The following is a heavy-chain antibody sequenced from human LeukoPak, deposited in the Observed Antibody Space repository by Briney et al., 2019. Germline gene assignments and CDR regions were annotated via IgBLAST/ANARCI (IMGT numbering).Heavy chain of an antibody. CDR1: GYSISMGYY. CDR3: ARESAYGSGSYYGFFDY. J-gene: IGHJ4*02. CDR2: IYHSGST. V-gene: IGHV4-38-2*02. Sequence: SETLSLTCTVSGYSISMGYYWGWIRQPPGKGLEWIGSIYHSGSTYYNPSLKSRVSISVDTSKNQISLKLSSVTAADTAVYYCARESAYGSGSYYGFFDYWGQGTLVTVSS. D-gene: IGHD3-10*01.